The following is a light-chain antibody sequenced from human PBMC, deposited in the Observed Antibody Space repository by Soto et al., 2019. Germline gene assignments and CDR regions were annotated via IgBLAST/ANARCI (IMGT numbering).Light chain of an antibody. CDR1: QSISGW. J-gene: IGKJ1*01. CDR2: DAS. CDR3: QQYENYWT. V-gene: IGKV1-5*01. Sequence: DIQMTQSPSTLSATAGDRFTITCRASQSISGWLAWYQQKPGKAPKLLIYDASNLETGVPSRFSGSGSGTEFTLTISNLQPDDCATYYCQQYENYWTFGQGTKVDI.